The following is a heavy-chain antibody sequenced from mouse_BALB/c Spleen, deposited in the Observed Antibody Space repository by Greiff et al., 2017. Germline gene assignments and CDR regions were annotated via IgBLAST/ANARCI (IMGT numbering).Heavy chain of an antibody. D-gene: IGHD1-1*01. CDR3: ARGGSSPHYYAMDY. CDR2: ISSGSSTI. V-gene: IGHV5-17*02. CDR1: GFTFSSFG. J-gene: IGHJ4*01. Sequence: EVQVVESGGGLVQPGGSRKLSCAASGFTFSSFGMHWVRQAPEKGLEWVAYISSGSSTIYYADTVKGRFTISRDNPKNTLFLQMTSLRSEDTAMYYCARGGSSPHYYAMDYWGQGTSVTVSS.